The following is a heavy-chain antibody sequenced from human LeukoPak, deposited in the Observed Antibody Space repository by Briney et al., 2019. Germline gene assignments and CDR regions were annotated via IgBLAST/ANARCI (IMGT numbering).Heavy chain of an antibody. CDR3: ARVVVATWVDY. D-gene: IGHD2-15*01. J-gene: IGHJ4*02. CDR2: TYHSGST. Sequence: SETLSLTCAVSGCSISSGYYWGWIRQPPGKGLEWIGSTYHSGSTYYNPSLKSRVTISVDTSKNQFSLKLSSVTAADTAVYYCARVVVATWVDYWGQGTLVTVSS. CDR1: GCSISSGYY. V-gene: IGHV4-38-2*01.